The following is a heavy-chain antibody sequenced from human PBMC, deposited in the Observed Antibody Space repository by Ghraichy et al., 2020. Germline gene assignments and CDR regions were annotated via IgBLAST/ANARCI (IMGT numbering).Heavy chain of an antibody. CDR2: IYYSGST. Sequence: SETLSLTCTVSGGSISSYYWSWIRQPPGKGLEWIGYIYYSGSTNYNPSLKSRVTISVDTSKNQFSLKLSSVTAADTAVYYCARATDGETVWGQGTLVTVSS. J-gene: IGHJ4*02. V-gene: IGHV4-59*01. CDR3: ARATDGETV. D-gene: IGHD4-17*01. CDR1: GGSISSYY.